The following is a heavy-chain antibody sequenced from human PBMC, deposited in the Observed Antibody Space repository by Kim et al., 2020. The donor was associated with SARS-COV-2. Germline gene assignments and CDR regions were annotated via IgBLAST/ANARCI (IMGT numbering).Heavy chain of an antibody. CDR2: IYYSGST. Sequence: SETLSLTCTVSGGSISSSSYYWGWIRQPPGKGLEWIGSIYYSGSTYYNPSLKSRVTISVDTSKNQFSLKLTSATAADTAVYYCARHSPVLLGLAAILAWG. CDR1: GGSISSSSYY. J-gene: IGHJ5*01. V-gene: IGHV4-39*01. CDR3: ARHSPVLLGLAAILA. D-gene: IGHD2-2*01.